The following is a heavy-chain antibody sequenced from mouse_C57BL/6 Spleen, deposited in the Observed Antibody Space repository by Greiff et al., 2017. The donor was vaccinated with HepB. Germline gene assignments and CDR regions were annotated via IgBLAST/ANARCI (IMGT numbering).Heavy chain of an antibody. Sequence: EVKLQQSGPELVKPGASVKISCKASGYTFTDYYMNWVKQSHGKSLEWIGDINPNNGGTSYNQKFKGKATLTVDKSSSTAYMELRSLTSEDSAVYYCARTEYYYAMDYWGQGTSVTVSS. CDR3: ARTEYYYAMDY. CDR1: GYTFTDYY. CDR2: INPNNGGT. J-gene: IGHJ4*01. V-gene: IGHV1-26*01.